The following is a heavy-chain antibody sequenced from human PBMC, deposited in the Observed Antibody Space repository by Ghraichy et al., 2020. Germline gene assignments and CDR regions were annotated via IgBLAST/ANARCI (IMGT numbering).Heavy chain of an antibody. CDR1: GFTFSSYW. J-gene: IGHJ5*01. CDR2: VNSGGIST. V-gene: IGHV3-74*01. D-gene: IGHD1-1*01. Sequence: GESLNISCAASGFTFSSYWMHWVRQAPGKGLVLVSRVNSGGISTNYADSVKGRFTISRDNAKNTLYLQMNSLRAEDTAMYYCARVTGDNWFDSWGQGTLVTVSS. CDR3: ARVTGDNWFDS.